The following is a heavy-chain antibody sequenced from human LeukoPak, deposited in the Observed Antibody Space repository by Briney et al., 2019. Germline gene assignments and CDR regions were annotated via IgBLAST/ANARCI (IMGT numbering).Heavy chain of an antibody. D-gene: IGHD6-13*01. CDR3: ATASGGWYRYYFDS. CDR2: ISSSSNMI. CDR1: GLTFSSYE. V-gene: IGHV3-48*03. Sequence: GRSLRPSCAASGLTFSSYEMNWVRQAPGKGLGWLSYISSSSNMIFYAESVKSRFTISRDNAKNSLYLQMNSLRAEDTAIYYCATASGGWYRYYFDSWGQGTLVTVSS. J-gene: IGHJ4*02.